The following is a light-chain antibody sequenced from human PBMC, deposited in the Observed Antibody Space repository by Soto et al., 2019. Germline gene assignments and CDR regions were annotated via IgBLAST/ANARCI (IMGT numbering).Light chain of an antibody. Sequence: DIQMTQSPSTLSVSVGDRDTITCRASQSINTWLAWYQQKPGKAPKLLIYDASRLQSGVPSRFSGSGSGTEFTLTISSLQPDDFATYYCQQYNSFGQGTKLDNK. CDR2: DAS. V-gene: IGKV1-5*01. J-gene: IGKJ2*01. CDR3: QQYNS. CDR1: QSINTW.